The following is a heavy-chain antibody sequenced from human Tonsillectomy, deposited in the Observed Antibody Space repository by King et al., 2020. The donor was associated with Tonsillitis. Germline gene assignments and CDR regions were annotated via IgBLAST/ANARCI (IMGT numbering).Heavy chain of an antibody. D-gene: IGHD3-10*01. Sequence: VQLVESGGVVVQPGGSLRLSCAASGFTFDDYAMHWVRQAPGKGLEWVSLISWDGGSTYYADSVKGRFTISRDNSKNSLYLQMNSLRPEDTALYYCAKDSGRNYYYNGMGVWGQGTTVTVSS. CDR3: AKDSGRNYYYNGMGV. V-gene: IGHV3-43D*03. CDR1: GFTFDDYA. CDR2: ISWDGGST. J-gene: IGHJ6*02.